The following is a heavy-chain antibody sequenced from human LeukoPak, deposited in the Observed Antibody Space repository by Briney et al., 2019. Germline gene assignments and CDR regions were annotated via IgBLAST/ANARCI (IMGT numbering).Heavy chain of an antibody. CDR3: AFSVDTAIFDY. Sequence: ASVKVSCKASGGTFSSYAISWVRQAPGQGLEWMGRIIPILGIANYAQKFQGRVTMTEDTSTDTAYMELSSLRSEDTAVYYCAFSVDTAIFDYWGQGTLVTVSS. J-gene: IGHJ4*02. D-gene: IGHD5-18*01. CDR1: GGTFSSYA. CDR2: IIPILGIA. V-gene: IGHV1-69*04.